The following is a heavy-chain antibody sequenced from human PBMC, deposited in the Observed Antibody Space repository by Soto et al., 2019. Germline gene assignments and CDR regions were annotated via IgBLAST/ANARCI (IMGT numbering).Heavy chain of an antibody. Sequence: QVQLVQSGAEVKKPGSSVQVSYKASGGTFSSYAISWVRQAPGHGLEWMGGIIPSCGTATYAQKFQGRVTITADESTSTAYMERSSLRSEDTAVYYCARLYYYDSSGYDGYYYYGMDVWGQGTTVTVAS. CDR2: IIPSCGTA. D-gene: IGHD3-22*01. CDR3: ARLYYYDSSGYDGYYYYGMDV. J-gene: IGHJ6*02. V-gene: IGHV1-69*01. CDR1: GGTFSSYA.